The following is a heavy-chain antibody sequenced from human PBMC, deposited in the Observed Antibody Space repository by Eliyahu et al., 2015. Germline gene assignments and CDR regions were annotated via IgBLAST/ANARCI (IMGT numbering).Heavy chain of an antibody. CDR3: ARGIAVPGTNRLDP. V-gene: IGHV4-34*01. D-gene: IGHD6-19*01. CDR2: INHSGST. CDR1: GGSFSGLF. J-gene: IGHJ5*02. Sequence: QVQLQQWGAGLLKLSETLSLTCAVYGGSFSGLFWNWLRQPPGKGLEWIGEINHSGSTHYNPSLQSRVTISVDTSKKQFSLKLSSVTAADTAVYYCARGIAVPGTNRLDPWGQGTLATVSS.